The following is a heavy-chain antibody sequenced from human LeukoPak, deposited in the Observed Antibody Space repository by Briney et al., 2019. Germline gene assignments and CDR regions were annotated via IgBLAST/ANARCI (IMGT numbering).Heavy chain of an antibody. CDR1: GGSISSGDYY. CDR3: ARSEPDNPYYYDSSGYLFDY. Sequence: PSETLSLTCTVSGGSISSGDYYWSWIRQPPGKGLEWIGHIYYSGSTYYNPSLKSRVTISVDMSKNQFSLKLSSVTAADTAVYYCARSEPDNPYYYDSSGYLFDYWGQGTLVTVSS. J-gene: IGHJ4*02. D-gene: IGHD3-22*01. CDR2: IYYSGST. V-gene: IGHV4-30-4*02.